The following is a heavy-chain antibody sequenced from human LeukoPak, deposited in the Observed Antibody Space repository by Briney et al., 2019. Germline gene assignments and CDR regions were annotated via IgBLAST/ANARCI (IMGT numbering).Heavy chain of an antibody. CDR1: GGSISSYY. CDR2: IYYSGST. V-gene: IGHV4-59*06. Sequence: SETLSLTCTVSGGSISSYYWSWIRQHPGKGLEWIGYIYYSGSTYYNPSLKSRVTISVDTSKNQFSLKLSSVTAADTAVYYCASRTTLDYYYGMDVWGQGTTVTVSS. D-gene: IGHD1-7*01. CDR3: ASRTTLDYYYGMDV. J-gene: IGHJ6*02.